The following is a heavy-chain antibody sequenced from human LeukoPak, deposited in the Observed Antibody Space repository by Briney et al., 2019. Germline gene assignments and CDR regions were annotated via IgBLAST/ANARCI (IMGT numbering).Heavy chain of an antibody. D-gene: IGHD6-6*01. CDR2: ISGSGGST. J-gene: IGHJ4*02. CDR3: AKETIAARQKIFDY. CDR1: EFIFSTYA. Sequence: QSGGSLRLSCAASEFIFSTYAMSWVRQAPGKGLEWVSAISGSGGSTYYADSVKGRFTISRDNSKNTLYLQMNSLRAEDTAVYYCAKETIAARQKIFDYWGQGTLVTVSS. V-gene: IGHV3-23*01.